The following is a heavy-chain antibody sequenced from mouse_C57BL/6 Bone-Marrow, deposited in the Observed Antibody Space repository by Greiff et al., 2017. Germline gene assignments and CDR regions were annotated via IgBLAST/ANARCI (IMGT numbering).Heavy chain of an antibody. V-gene: IGHV1-76*01. J-gene: IGHJ2*01. CDR2: IYPGRGNT. CDR1: GYTFTDYY. D-gene: IGHD1-2*01. Sequence: VQLQQSGAELVRPGASVKLSCKASGYTFTDYYINWVKQRPGQGLEWIARIYPGRGNTYYNEKVKGKATLTAEKSSSTAYMQLSSLTSEDSAVYFCARRTTAYYFDYWGQGTTLTVSS. CDR3: ARRTTAYYFDY.